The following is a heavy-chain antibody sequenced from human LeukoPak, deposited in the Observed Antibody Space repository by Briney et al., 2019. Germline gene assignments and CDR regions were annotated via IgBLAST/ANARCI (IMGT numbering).Heavy chain of an antibody. CDR3: ARYGDHLDY. J-gene: IGHJ4*02. Sequence: SETLSLTYTVSGGSISSYYWSWIRQPPGKGLEWIGYIYYSGSTNYNPSLKSRVTISVDTSKNQFSLKLSSVTAADTAVYYCARYGDHLDYWGQGTLVTVSS. D-gene: IGHD4-17*01. CDR1: GGSISSYY. V-gene: IGHV4-59*08. CDR2: IYYSGST.